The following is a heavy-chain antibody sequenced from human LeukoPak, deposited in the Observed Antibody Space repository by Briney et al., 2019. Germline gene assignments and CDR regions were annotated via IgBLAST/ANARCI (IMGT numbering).Heavy chain of an antibody. CDR3: ARHWATDPFDY. Sequence: SETLSLTCTVSGGSVSNGSYYWGWIRQPPGKGLEWIGSIYHSGSTYYNPSLKSRVTISVDTSKNQSSLKLRSVTAADTAVYYCARHWATDPFDYWGQGTLVTVSS. D-gene: IGHD5-12*01. J-gene: IGHJ4*02. CDR1: GGSVSNGSYY. V-gene: IGHV4-39*01. CDR2: IYHSGST.